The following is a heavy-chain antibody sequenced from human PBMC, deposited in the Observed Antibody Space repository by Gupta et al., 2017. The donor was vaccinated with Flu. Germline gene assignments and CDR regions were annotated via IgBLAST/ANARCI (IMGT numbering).Heavy chain of an antibody. CDR3: VKDNRGIVVVTAIPFEY. Sequence: QVQLVESGGGVVQPGRSLRTSCAASGFTFSNYDLQWVRQAPGKGLEWVAVISYDGSNKYYAESVKGRFTITRDNSKNTLYLQMNSLRAEDTAVYYCVKDNRGIVVVTAIPFEYWGQGTLVTVS. CDR2: ISYDGSNK. V-gene: IGHV3-30*18. D-gene: IGHD2-21*02. J-gene: IGHJ4*02. CDR1: GFTFSNYD.